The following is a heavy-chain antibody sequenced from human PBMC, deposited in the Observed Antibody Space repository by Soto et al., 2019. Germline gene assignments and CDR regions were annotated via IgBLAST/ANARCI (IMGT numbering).Heavy chain of an antibody. D-gene: IGHD3-9*01. CDR3: AKDVVIRYFDWFDY. CDR1: GFTFGRYA. V-gene: IGHV3-23*01. CDR2: ISSSGGST. Sequence: EVKLLESGGGLVQSGGSLRLSCAGSGFTFGRYALSWVRQAPGKWLEWVSTISSSGGSTWYADSVKGRFTISRDNSGSTVYLQMNSLRAEDTAVYYCAKDVVIRYFDWFDYWGQGTLVTVSS. J-gene: IGHJ4*02.